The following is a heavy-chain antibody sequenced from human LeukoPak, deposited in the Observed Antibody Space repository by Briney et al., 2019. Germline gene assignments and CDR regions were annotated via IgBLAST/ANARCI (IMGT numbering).Heavy chain of an antibody. D-gene: IGHD6-19*01. CDR1: GYTFTGYY. J-gene: IGHJ4*02. CDR2: INPNSGGT. Sequence: ASVKVSCKASGYTFTGYYMHWVRQAPGQGLEWMGWINPNSGGTNYAQKFQGRVTMTRDTSTSTVYMELSSLRSEDTAVYYCARDLGAVAETRAFDYWGQGTLVTVSS. CDR3: ARDLGAVAETRAFDY. V-gene: IGHV1-2*02.